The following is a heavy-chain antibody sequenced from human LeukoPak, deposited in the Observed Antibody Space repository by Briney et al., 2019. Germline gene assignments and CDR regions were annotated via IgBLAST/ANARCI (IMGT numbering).Heavy chain of an antibody. V-gene: IGHV3-23*01. D-gene: IGHD6-19*01. CDR3: AKLGIAVAELIDY. J-gene: IGHJ4*02. Sequence: GGSLRLSCAASGFTFSSYDMSWVRQAPEKGLEWVSAISGSGGSTYYADSVKGRFTISRDNSKNTLYLQMNSLRAEDTAVYYCAKLGIAVAELIDYWGQGTLVTVSP. CDR1: GFTFSSYD. CDR2: ISGSGGST.